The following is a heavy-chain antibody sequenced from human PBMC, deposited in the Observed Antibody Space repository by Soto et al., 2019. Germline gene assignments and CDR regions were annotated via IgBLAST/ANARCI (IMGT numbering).Heavy chain of an antibody. V-gene: IGHV1-18*01. CDR3: VRCYCSLGSCYACWHFDL. CDR2: ISPSTGDT. D-gene: IGHD2-15*01. CDR1: GYTFNDYA. J-gene: IGHJ2*01. Sequence: QVRLVQSGDEVKKPGASVKVSCQASGYTFNDYAVSWVRQAPGQGLEWMGWISPSTGDTDQARNFQDRITMTLDTSTNTAYMELRSLRSDDTAAYYCVRCYCSLGSCYACWHFDLWGRGTLVTVSS.